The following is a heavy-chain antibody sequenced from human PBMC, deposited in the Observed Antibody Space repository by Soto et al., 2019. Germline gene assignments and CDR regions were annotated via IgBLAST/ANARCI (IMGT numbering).Heavy chain of an antibody. CDR1: GFSFDDNA. D-gene: IGHD2-8*02. CDR3: AKSTGGTANGMGV. J-gene: IGHJ6*02. V-gene: IGHV3-9*01. Sequence: EVQVVESGGGLVQPGRSLRLSCAASGFSFDDNAMHWVRQAPGKGLEWVSGISWNSGTIGYADSVKGRFTISRDNAKNSLYLQMNSLRAEDTALYYCAKSTGGTANGMGVWGQGTTVTVSS. CDR2: ISWNSGTI.